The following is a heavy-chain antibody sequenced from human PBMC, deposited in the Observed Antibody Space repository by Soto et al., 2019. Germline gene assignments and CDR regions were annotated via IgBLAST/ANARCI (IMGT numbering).Heavy chain of an antibody. CDR1: SGSISHYY. J-gene: IGHJ5*02. Sequence: PLETLSLTCTISSGSISHYYWSWIRQPPGKGLEWIGCIQNSGDTKYNPSLKSRVTMSIDTSKNHFSLKLASVTSADTAVYYCASAGSTLSSLSWLAPWGPGAPVTVSS. CDR2: IQNSGDT. D-gene: IGHD1-1*01. CDR3: ASAGSTLSSLSWLAP. V-gene: IGHV4-4*08.